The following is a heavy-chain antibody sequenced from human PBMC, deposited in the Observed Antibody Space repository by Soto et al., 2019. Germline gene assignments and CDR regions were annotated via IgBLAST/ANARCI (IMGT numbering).Heavy chain of an antibody. D-gene: IGHD1-26*01. CDR3: ARAGVKGELPYYYYYGMDV. CDR1: GGTFSSYA. CDR2: IIPIFGTA. J-gene: IGHJ6*02. V-gene: IGHV1-69*13. Sequence: SVKVSCKASGGTFSSYAISWVRQAPGQGLEWMGGIIPIFGTANYAQKFQGRVTITADESTSTAYMELSSLRSEDTAVYYCARAGVKGELPYYYYYGMDVWGQGTTVTVSS.